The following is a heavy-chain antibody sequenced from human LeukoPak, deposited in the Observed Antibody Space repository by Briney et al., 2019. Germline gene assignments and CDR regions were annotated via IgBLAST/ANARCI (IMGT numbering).Heavy chain of an antibody. CDR1: GGTFSSYA. CDR2: IIPIFGTA. J-gene: IGHJ6*03. D-gene: IGHD2-15*01. V-gene: IGHV1-69*06. Sequence: SVKVSCKASGGTFSSYAISWVRQAPGQGLEWMGGIIPIFGTANYAQKFQGRVTITADKSTSTAYMELSSLRSEDTAVYYCASTEEKYCSGGSRLSTIYYYYYMDVWGKGTTVTVSS. CDR3: ASTEEKYCSGGSRLSTIYYYYYMDV.